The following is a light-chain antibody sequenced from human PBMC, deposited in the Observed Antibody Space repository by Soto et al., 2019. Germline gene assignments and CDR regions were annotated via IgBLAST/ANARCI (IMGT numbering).Light chain of an antibody. J-gene: IGLJ2*01. V-gene: IGLV1-44*01. CDR2: SNN. CDR1: NSTIRSNT. CDR3: QVWDSSSDQPVV. Sequence: QAVLTQPPSASGTPGQRVTISCSGGNSTIRSNTVNWYQQLPGTSPNLLIYSNNHRPSGIPERFSGSNSGNTATLTISRVEAGDEADYYCQVWDSSSDQPVVFGGGTKVTVL.